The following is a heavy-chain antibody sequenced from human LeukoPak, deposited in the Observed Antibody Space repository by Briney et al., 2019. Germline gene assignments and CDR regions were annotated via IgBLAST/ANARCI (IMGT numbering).Heavy chain of an antibody. CDR1: GFTFSNYA. D-gene: IGHD4-17*01. CDR3: AKGGSLTTVTHFDY. Sequence: GGSLRLSCAASGFTFSNYAMSWVRQAPGKGLEWVSGIGDSGGSTYYADSVKGRFTISRDNSKNTLYLQMNSLRAEDTAVYYCAKGGSLTTVTHFDYWGQGTLVTVSS. CDR2: IGDSGGST. J-gene: IGHJ4*02. V-gene: IGHV3-23*01.